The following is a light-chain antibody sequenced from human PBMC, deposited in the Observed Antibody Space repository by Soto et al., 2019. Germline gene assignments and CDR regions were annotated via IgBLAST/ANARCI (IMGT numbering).Light chain of an antibody. CDR2: DND. V-gene: IGLV1-51*01. CDR1: GSNIGSYY. CDR3: GTWDGGLSTGRAV. J-gene: IGLJ3*02. Sequence: QSLLTQPPSVSGAPGQRVTISCSGGGSNIGSYYVSWYQQFPGTGPRLLIYDNDKRPPGIPDRFSGSKSGTSATLGITGLQTGDEADFYCGTWDGGLSTGRAVFGGGTKLTVL.